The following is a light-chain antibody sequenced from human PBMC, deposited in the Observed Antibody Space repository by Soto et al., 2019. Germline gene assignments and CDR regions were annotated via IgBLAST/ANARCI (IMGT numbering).Light chain of an antibody. V-gene: IGLV1-40*01. Sequence: QTVVTQPPLVSGAPGQRVTISCTGSSSNIGAGYDVHWYQQLPGTAPKLLIYGNSNRPSGVPDRFSGSKSGTSASLAITGLQAEDEADYYCQSYDSSLSVVFGGGTKLTVL. CDR2: GNS. CDR1: SSNIGAGYD. CDR3: QSYDSSLSVV. J-gene: IGLJ2*01.